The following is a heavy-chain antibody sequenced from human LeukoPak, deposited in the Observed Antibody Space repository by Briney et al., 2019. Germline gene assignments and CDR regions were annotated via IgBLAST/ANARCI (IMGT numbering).Heavy chain of an antibody. Sequence: SETLSLTCTVSGGSLSSSSYYWGWIRQPPGKGLEWIGSIYYSGSTYYNPSLKSRVTISVDTSKNQFSLKLSSVTAADTDVYYCARHAIAAAGTIGTSDAFDLWGQGTMVTVSS. J-gene: IGHJ3*01. CDR3: ARHAIAAAGTIGTSDAFDL. CDR1: GGSLSSSSYY. CDR2: IYYSGST. D-gene: IGHD6-13*01. V-gene: IGHV4-39*01.